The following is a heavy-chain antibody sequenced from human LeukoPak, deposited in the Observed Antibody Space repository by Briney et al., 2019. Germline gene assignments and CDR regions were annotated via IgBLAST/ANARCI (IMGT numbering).Heavy chain of an antibody. CDR2: IYYSGST. V-gene: IGHV4-59*05. CDR1: GGSISSYY. J-gene: IGHJ4*02. D-gene: IGHD5-18*01. CDR3: ARLATAMVGGDY. Sequence: SETLSLTCTVSGGSISSYYWSWIRQPAGKGLEWIGSIYYSGSTYYNPSLKSRVTISVDTSKNQFSLKLSSVTAADTAVYYCARLATAMVGGDYWGQGTLVTVSS.